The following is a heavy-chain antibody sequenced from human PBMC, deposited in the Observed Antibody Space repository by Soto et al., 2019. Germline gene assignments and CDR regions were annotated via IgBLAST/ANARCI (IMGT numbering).Heavy chain of an antibody. V-gene: IGHV3-23*01. J-gene: IGHJ2*01. D-gene: IGHD4-17*01. CDR3: AKAYGDYPYWYFDL. Sequence: GGSLRLSCAASGFTFSSYAMTWVRQAPGKGLEWVSAISSSGGGTYYADSVKGRFIISRDNSKSTLNLQMNSLRAGDTAVYYCAKAYGDYPYWYFDLWGRGTLVTVSS. CDR2: ISSSGGGT. CDR1: GFTFSSYA.